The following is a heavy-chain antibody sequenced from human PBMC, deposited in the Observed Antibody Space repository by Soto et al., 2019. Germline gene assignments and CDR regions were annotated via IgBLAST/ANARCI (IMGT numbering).Heavy chain of an antibody. J-gene: IGHJ4*02. CDR2: ISYDGTNK. Sequence: GGSLRLSCAASGFTFSSYGMHWVRQAPGKGLEWVALISYDGTNKYYADSVKGRFTISRDNSKNTLYVQMNSLRTEDSAVYYCAKDRDRSGLADLEYWGQGTRVTVSS. CDR1: GFTFSSYG. V-gene: IGHV3-30*18. D-gene: IGHD6-19*01. CDR3: AKDRDRSGLADLEY.